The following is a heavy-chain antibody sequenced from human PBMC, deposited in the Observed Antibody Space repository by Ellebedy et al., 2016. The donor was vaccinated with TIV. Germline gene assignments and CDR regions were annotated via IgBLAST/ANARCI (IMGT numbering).Heavy chain of an antibody. CDR3: ARGLFGYDC. CDR1: GDSVSANSVG. V-gene: IGHV6-1*01. Sequence: MPSETLSLTCAISGDSVSANSVGWHWIRQSPSRGLEWLGRTYYRSKWYNDYAASVKSRITLNPDISKNQFSLQLNSVTPEDTAVYYCARGLFGYDCWGQGTLVTVSS. D-gene: IGHD5-12*01. CDR2: TYYRSKWYN. J-gene: IGHJ4*02.